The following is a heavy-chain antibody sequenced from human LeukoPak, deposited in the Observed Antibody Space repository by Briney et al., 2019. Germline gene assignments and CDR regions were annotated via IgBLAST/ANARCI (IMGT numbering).Heavy chain of an antibody. CDR2: ISYDGSNK. CDR1: GFTFSSYA. D-gene: IGHD3-22*01. V-gene: IGHV3-30*04. Sequence: GGSLRLSCAASGFTFSSYAMHWVRQAPGKGLEWVAVISYDGSNKYYADSVKGRLTISRDNSKNTLYLQMNSLRAEDTAVYYCARVDYYDSSASVYYYYGMDVWGQGTTVTVS. J-gene: IGHJ6*02. CDR3: ARVDYYDSSASVYYYYGMDV.